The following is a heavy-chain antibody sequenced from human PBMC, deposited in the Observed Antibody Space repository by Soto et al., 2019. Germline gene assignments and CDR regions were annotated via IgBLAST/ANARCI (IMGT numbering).Heavy chain of an antibody. CDR2: IKSSGDIT. CDR1: GYTFSTYH. Sequence: GASVKVSCKTSGYTFSTYHMHWVRLAPGQGLEWVGIIKSSGDITLYAQKFQGRVTMSKDTSTSTVYMEVSSLRSEDTAVYYCAREPPNTSLFDCWGQGTLVTVSS. CDR3: AREPPNTSLFDC. D-gene: IGHD7-27*01. V-gene: IGHV1-46*01. J-gene: IGHJ4*02.